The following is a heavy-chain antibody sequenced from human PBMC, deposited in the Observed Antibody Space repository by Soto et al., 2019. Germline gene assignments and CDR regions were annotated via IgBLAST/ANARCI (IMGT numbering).Heavy chain of an antibody. CDR1: LLTFTPYA. D-gene: IGHD2-15*01. Sequence: GGSLRLSCSASLLTFTPYAMTCVRQAPGKGLQWVSGISRSGGGTYYADSVEGRFAIPSGNSRDTVFLQLDGLRVQDTAVCYCARLSWGYCSGDSWPLGSGDLQYRGQASMVTVSS. CDR3: ARLSWGYCSGDSWPLGSGDLQY. J-gene: IGHJ1*01. CDR2: ISRSGGGT. V-gene: IGHV3-23*01.